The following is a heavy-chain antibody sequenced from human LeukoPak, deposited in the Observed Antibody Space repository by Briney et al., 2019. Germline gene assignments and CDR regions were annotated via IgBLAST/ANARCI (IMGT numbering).Heavy chain of an antibody. CDR2: IKEDGSEK. J-gene: IGHJ6*02. Sequence: GGSLRLSCAASGFTVSSNYMSWVRQAPGKGLEWVANIKEDGSEKYYVDFVKGRFTISRDNANNSLYLQMNSLRDEDTAVYYCAREFTPLIQFWPRSLDDRYGMDVWGQGTTVTVSS. D-gene: IGHD5-18*01. V-gene: IGHV3-7*01. CDR3: AREFTPLIQFWPRSLDDRYGMDV. CDR1: GFTVSSNY.